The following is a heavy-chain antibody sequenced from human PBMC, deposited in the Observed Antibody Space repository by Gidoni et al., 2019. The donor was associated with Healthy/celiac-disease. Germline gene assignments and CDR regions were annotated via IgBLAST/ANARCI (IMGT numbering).Heavy chain of an antibody. Sequence: EVQLVESGGGLVQPGGSLRLSCAASGFTFSSYEMNWVRQAPGKGLEWVSYISSSGSTIYYADSVKGRFTISRDNAKNSLYLQMNSLRAEDTAVYYCARDLTIFGVVIDTLNWFDPWGQGTLVTVSS. D-gene: IGHD3-3*01. CDR1: GFTFSSYE. V-gene: IGHV3-48*03. CDR3: ARDLTIFGVVIDTLNWFDP. J-gene: IGHJ5*02. CDR2: ISSSGSTI.